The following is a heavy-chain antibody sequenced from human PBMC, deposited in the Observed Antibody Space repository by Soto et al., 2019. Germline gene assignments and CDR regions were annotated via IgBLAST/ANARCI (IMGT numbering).Heavy chain of an antibody. V-gene: IGHV4-4*02. Sequence: PSETLSLTCAVSGGSISSSNWWSWVRQPPGKGLEWIGEIYHSGSTNYNPSLKSRVTISVDKSKNQFPLKLSSVTAADTAVYYCASNRYYYYYGMDVWGQGTTVTVSS. CDR2: IYHSGST. CDR1: GGSISSSNW. J-gene: IGHJ6*02. CDR3: ASNRYYYYYGMDV.